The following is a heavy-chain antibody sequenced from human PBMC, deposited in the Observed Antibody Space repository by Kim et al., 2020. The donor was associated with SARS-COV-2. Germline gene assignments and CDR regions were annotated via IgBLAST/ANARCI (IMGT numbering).Heavy chain of an antibody. J-gene: IGHJ4*02. CDR2: SRNKANSYTT. CDR1: GFTFSDHY. V-gene: IGHV3-72*01. D-gene: IGHD3-16*01. Sequence: GGSLRLSCADSGFTFSDHYMDWVRQTPGKGLEWVGRSRNKANSYTTEYAASVKGRFTISRDDSKNSLYLQMNSLKTEDTAVYYCTRVGEMATKDWGQGTL. CDR3: TRVGEMATKD.